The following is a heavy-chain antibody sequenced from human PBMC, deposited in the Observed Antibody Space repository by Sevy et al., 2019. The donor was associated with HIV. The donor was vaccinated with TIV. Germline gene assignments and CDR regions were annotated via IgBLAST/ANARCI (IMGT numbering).Heavy chain of an antibody. CDR1: GFSISNNY. V-gene: IGHV3-53*01. CDR2: MYRGGSP. CDR3: ARGYCGGGSCTAFDP. J-gene: IGHJ5*02. Sequence: GGSLRLSCAASGFSISNNYTAWVRQAPGKGLEWVSVMYRGGSPYYADSVKGRFALSRDMSKNTVYLQMNSLRAEDTAVYYCARGYCGGGSCTAFDPWGQGTLVTVS. D-gene: IGHD2-15*01.